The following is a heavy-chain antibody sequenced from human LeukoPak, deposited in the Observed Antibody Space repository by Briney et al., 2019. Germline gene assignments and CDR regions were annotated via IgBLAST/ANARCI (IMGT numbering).Heavy chain of an antibody. CDR2: MSNSGGS. CDR3: ARVAAAAGNNWFDP. CDR1: YDSVSNYY. Sequence: SETLSLTCTVSYDSVSNYYWSWIRQTPEKGLEWIGYMSNSGGSDYGPSLKSRVAMSVDMSKNQFSLKMSYVTAADTGVYYCARVAAAAGNNWFDPWGQGTLVTVSS. V-gene: IGHV4-59*02. D-gene: IGHD6-13*01. J-gene: IGHJ5*02.